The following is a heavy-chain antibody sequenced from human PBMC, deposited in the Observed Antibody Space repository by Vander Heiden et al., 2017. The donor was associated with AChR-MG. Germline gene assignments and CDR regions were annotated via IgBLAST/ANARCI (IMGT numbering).Heavy chain of an antibody. CDR3: VHFPVLIGLDP. CDR1: GFSLSSTGMG. CDR2: IFWDGDT. Sequence: QITLKETGPPLVKPTETLTLTCTFSGFSLSSTGMGVAWIRQPPGKALEWVAAIFWDGDTRYSPSLKDRVTITKGTPENQVLLTLTNMDPMDTATYYCVHFPVLIGLDPWGQGILVSVSS. D-gene: IGHD2-15*01. V-gene: IGHV2-5*02. J-gene: IGHJ5*02.